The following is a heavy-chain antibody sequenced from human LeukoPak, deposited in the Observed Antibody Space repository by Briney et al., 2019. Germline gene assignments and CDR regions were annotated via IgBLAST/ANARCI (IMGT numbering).Heavy chain of an antibody. J-gene: IGHJ4*02. Sequence: GASVKVSCKASGYTFTGYYIHWVRQAPGQGLEWMGWINPNSGTNYAQNFQGRVTMTRDSSISTAYMELSRLRCDDTAVYYCARGKVDGDDFDYWGQGTLVTVSS. V-gene: IGHV1-2*02. CDR3: ARGKVDGDDFDY. CDR1: GYTFTGYY. D-gene: IGHD4-17*01. CDR2: INPNSGT.